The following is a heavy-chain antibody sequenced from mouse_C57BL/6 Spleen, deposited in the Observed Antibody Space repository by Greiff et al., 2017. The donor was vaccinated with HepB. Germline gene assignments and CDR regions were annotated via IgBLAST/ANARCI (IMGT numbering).Heavy chain of an antibody. D-gene: IGHD3-2*02. CDR1: GYTFTSYW. J-gene: IGHJ4*01. V-gene: IGHV1-50*01. CDR2: IDPSDSYT. Sequence: VQLQQPGAELVKPGASVKLSCKASGYTFTSYWMQWVKQRPGQGLEWIGEIDPSDSYTNYNQKFKGKATLTVDTSSSTAYMQLSSLTSEDSAVYYCARGRNSSGYNDYYAMDYWGQGTSVTVSS. CDR3: ARGRNSSGYNDYYAMDY.